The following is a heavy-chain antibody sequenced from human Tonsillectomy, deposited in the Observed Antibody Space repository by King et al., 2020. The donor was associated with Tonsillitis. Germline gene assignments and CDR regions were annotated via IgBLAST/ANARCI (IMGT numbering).Heavy chain of an antibody. V-gene: IGHV1-46*01. CDR2: INPSGGST. CDR3: AREGAAAGGGDAFDI. D-gene: IGHD6-13*01. CDR1: GYTFTSYY. J-gene: IGHJ3*02. Sequence: VQLVESGAEVKKPGASVKVSCKASGYTFTSYYMHWVRQAPGQGLEWMGIINPSGGSTSYAQKFQGRVTMTRDTSTSTVYMELSSLRSEDTAVYYCAREGAAAGGGDAFDIWGQGTMVTVSS.